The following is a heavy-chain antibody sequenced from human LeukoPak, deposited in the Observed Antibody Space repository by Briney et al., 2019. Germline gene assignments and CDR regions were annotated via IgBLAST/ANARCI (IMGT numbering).Heavy chain of an antibody. D-gene: IGHD2-2*01. Sequence: RAGGSLRLSCETFGFTFSSYSMNWVRQAPGKGLEWVSYISSSSSTIYYAESVRGRFTISRDNSKNTLYLQMNSLRAEDTAVYYCAKDSRSDIVVVPAAYWGQGTLVTVSS. CDR3: AKDSRSDIVVVPAAY. J-gene: IGHJ4*02. CDR1: GFTFSSYS. CDR2: ISSSSSTI. V-gene: IGHV3-48*01.